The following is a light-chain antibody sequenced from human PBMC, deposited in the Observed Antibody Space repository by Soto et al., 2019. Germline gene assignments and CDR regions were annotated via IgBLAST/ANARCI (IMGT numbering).Light chain of an antibody. Sequence: DIQLTQSPSFLSASVGDRVTITCRASQGIRSYLAWYQQRPGKAPELLIYGASTLRPGGASRFSGSGSGTEFNLPISSLQPEDFATYFCQQLNTFPPFFTFGPGTKVDIK. CDR1: QGIRSY. CDR3: QQLNTFPPFFT. CDR2: GAS. V-gene: IGKV1-9*01. J-gene: IGKJ3*01.